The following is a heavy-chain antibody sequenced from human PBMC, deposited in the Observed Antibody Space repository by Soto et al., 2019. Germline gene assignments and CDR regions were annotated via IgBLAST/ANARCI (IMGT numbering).Heavy chain of an antibody. CDR3: AKGDWFDP. Sequence: QVQLVESGGGVVQPGRSLRLSCAASGFTFSNYGMHWVRQAPGKGLAWVAVISYDGSNKYYADSVKGRFSISRDNSKNTLYLQMNSLRAEDKAVYYCAKGDWFDPWGQGTLVTVSS. CDR1: GFTFSNYG. CDR2: ISYDGSNK. V-gene: IGHV3-30*18. J-gene: IGHJ5*02.